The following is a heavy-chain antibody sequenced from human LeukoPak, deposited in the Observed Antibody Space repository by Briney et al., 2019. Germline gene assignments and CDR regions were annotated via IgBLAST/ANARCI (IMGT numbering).Heavy chain of an antibody. CDR1: GGSISSYY. D-gene: IGHD2-21*02. CDR3: ARLPMAVTPHVDY. J-gene: IGHJ4*02. CDR2: IYYSGTT. Sequence: SETLSLTCTVSGGSISSYYWSWIRQPPGKGLEWIGYIYYSGTTNYNPSLKSRVTISLGMSKNQFSLKLSSVTAADTAVYYCARLPMAVTPHVDYWGQGSLVTVSS. V-gene: IGHV4-59*01.